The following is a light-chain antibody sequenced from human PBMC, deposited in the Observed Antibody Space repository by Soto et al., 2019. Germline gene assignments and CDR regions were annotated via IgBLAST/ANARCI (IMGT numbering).Light chain of an antibody. Sequence: NFMLTQPHSVSEWPGKTVAISCTRTSGSIASSYVQWYQQRPGSAPTTVISEDNQRPSGVPARFSGSIDRSSNSASLTISGLQTDDEADYYCQSYDNDNWVFGGGTKLTVL. CDR3: QSYDNDNWV. J-gene: IGLJ3*02. CDR1: SGSIASSY. V-gene: IGLV6-57*03. CDR2: EDN.